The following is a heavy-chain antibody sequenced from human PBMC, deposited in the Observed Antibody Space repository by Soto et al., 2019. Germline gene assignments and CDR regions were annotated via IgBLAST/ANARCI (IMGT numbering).Heavy chain of an antibody. Sequence: LRLSCAASGFTVSVNYMTWVRQAPGKGLEWVSVIYPGGTTYYTDSVKGRFIISRDNAKNTLYLQMNSLRADDTAVYYCARVFDTYYFDLWGQGNTVTVSS. V-gene: IGHV3-53*01. CDR2: IYPGGTT. CDR3: ARVFDTYYFDL. CDR1: GFTVSVNY. D-gene: IGHD3-9*01. J-gene: IGHJ4*02.